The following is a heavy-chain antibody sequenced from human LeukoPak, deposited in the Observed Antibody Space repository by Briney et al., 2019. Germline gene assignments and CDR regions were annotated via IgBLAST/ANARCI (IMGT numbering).Heavy chain of an antibody. CDR3: ATLNCSSTSCYTDYFDY. V-gene: IGHV1-24*01. CDR1: GYTLTELS. J-gene: IGHJ4*02. Sequence: ASVKVSCKVSGYTLTELSMHWVRQAPGKGLEWMGGFDPEDGETIYAQKFQGRVTMTEDTSTDTAYMELSSLGSEDTAVYYCATLNCSSTSCYTDYFDYWGQGTLVTVSS. D-gene: IGHD2-2*02. CDR2: FDPEDGET.